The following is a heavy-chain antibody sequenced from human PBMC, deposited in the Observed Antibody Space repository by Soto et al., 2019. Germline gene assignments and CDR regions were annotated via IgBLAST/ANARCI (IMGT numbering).Heavy chain of an antibody. J-gene: IGHJ4*02. V-gene: IGHV3-33*01. Sequence: QVQLVESGGGVVQPGRSLRLSCAASGFTFSRYGMHWVRQAPGKGLEWVAVIWYDGSNKYYGDSVKGRFTISRDNSKNTLYLQMNSLRAEDTAVYYCARDFDGGYQFDYWGQGTLVTVSS. CDR2: IWYDGSNK. D-gene: IGHD3-9*01. CDR1: GFTFSRYG. CDR3: ARDFDGGYQFDY.